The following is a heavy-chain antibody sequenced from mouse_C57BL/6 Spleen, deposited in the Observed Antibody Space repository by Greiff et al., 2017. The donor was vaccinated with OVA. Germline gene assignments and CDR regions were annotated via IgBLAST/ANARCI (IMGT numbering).Heavy chain of an antibody. J-gene: IGHJ2*01. CDR1: GYAFSSYW. Sequence: QVQLQQSGAELVKPGASVKISCKASGYAFSSYWMNWVKQRPGKGLEWIGQIYPGDGDTNYNGKFKGKATLTADKSSSTAYMQLSSLTSEDSAVYFYAGSETAQASYFDYWGQGTTLTVSS. CDR3: AGSETAQASYFDY. V-gene: IGHV1-80*01. D-gene: IGHD3-2*02. CDR2: IYPGDGDT.